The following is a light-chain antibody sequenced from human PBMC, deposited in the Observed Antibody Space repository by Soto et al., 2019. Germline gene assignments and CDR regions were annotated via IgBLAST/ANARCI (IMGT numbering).Light chain of an antibody. Sequence: QSLLTQPASASGAPGQRVTISCSGSSSNIGTSSVHWYKHLPGTAPKPLIYTNDQRPSGVPDRFSGSKSGTSASLAISGLQSEDEADYYCAVWDDSLNGHVFGAGTKVTVL. V-gene: IGLV1-44*01. J-gene: IGLJ1*01. CDR1: SSNIGTSS. CDR3: AVWDDSLNGHV. CDR2: TND.